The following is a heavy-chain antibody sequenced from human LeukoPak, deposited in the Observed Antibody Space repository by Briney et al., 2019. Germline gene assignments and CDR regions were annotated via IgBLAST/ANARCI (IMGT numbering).Heavy chain of an antibody. CDR3: ARLRLDYDFWRGNYYYYMDV. CDR2: ISYDGSNK. V-gene: IGHV3-30*04. Sequence: GGSLRLSCAASGFNFSSYAMHWVRQAPGKGLEWVAAISYDGSNKYYGDSVKGRLTISRDNSKNTLNLQMNSLRAEDTAVYYCARLRLDYDFWRGNYYYYMDVWGKGTTVTVSS. D-gene: IGHD3-3*01. J-gene: IGHJ6*03. CDR1: GFNFSSYA.